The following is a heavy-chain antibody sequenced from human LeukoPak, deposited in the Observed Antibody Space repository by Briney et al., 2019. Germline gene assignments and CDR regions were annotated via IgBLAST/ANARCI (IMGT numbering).Heavy chain of an antibody. Sequence: SETLSLTCTVSGGSISSFFWSWIRQPPGKGLEWIGYVHSSGSTKYNPSLMSRLIISVDMSKNQFSLKLRSVSVADTAVYYCARLAPGNYDILTGDPKVVFDYWGQGALVTASS. J-gene: IGHJ4*02. CDR1: GGSISSFF. CDR2: VHSSGST. CDR3: ARLAPGNYDILTGDPKVVFDY. D-gene: IGHD3-9*01. V-gene: IGHV4-59*01.